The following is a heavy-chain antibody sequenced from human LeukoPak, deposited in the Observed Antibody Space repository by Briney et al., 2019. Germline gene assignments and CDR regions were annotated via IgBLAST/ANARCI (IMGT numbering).Heavy chain of an antibody. J-gene: IGHJ6*02. CDR1: GFTFSSYS. D-gene: IGHD3-10*01. V-gene: IGHV3-21*01. Sequence: GGSLRHSCAASGFTFSSYSMNWVRQAPGKGLEWVSSISSSSSYIYYADSVKSRFTISRDNAKNSLYLQMNSLRAEDTAVYYCASGLMVRGVIAYYYYYGIDVWGQGTTVTVSS. CDR3: ASGLMVRGVIAYYYYYGIDV. CDR2: ISSSSSYI.